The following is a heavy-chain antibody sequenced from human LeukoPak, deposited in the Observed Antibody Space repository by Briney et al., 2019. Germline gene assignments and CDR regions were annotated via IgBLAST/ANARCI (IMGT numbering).Heavy chain of an antibody. Sequence: GGSLRLSCAASGFTFSSYWMSWVRQAPGKGLEWVANIKQDGSEKYYVDSVKGRFTISRDNAKNSLYLQMNSLRAEDTAVYYCARDKVVVPAAMPSRFDYWGQGTLVTVSS. CDR2: IKQDGSEK. CDR1: GFTFSSYW. D-gene: IGHD2-2*01. J-gene: IGHJ4*02. V-gene: IGHV3-7*01. CDR3: ARDKVVVPAAMPSRFDY.